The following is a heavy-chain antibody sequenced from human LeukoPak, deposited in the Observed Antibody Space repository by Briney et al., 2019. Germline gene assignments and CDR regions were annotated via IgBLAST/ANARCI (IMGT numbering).Heavy chain of an antibody. CDR3: ARVGGGNFDY. CDR1: GASMSSYY. D-gene: IGHD1-26*01. V-gene: IGHV4-4*07. J-gene: IGHJ4*02. CDR2: MYTRGIT. Sequence: SETLSLTCTVSGASMSSYYWCWVRQPAGKGLEWIGCMYTRGITSYNPSLKSRVTVSVDTSKNQFSLKLTSVTAADTAVFYCARVGGGNFDYWGQGTLVTVSS.